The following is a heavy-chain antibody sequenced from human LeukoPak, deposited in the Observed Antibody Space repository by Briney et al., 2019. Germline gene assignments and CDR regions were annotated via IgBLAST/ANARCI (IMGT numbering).Heavy chain of an antibody. D-gene: IGHD1-26*01. Sequence: GGSLRLSCAASGFTFCSYSMNWGRQAPGNGLEGVSYISTSSSTIYSADSVKGRFTISRDNAKNSLYLQMNSLRAEDTAVYYCAREQVGTTNYCDYWGQGALVTVSS. CDR3: AREQVGTTNYCDY. J-gene: IGHJ4*02. CDR2: ISTSSSTI. CDR1: GFTFCSYS. V-gene: IGHV3-48*01.